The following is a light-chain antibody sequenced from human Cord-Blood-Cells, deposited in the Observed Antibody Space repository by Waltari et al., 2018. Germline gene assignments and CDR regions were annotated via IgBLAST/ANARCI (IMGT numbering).Light chain of an antibody. Sequence: QSALTPPASASGSPGQSIPISCPGTSSDLGGYSYLSWYQQHPGKAPRRMIYDVSTRPSGVSNRFSGSKSGNTASLTISGLQAEDEADYYCSSYTSSSTVVFGGGTKLTVL. CDR2: DVS. V-gene: IGLV2-14*01. CDR3: SSYTSSSTVV. J-gene: IGLJ2*01. CDR1: SSDLGGYSY.